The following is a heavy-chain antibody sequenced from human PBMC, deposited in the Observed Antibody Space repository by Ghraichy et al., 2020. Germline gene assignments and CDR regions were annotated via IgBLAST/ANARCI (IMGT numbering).Heavy chain of an antibody. Sequence: GGSLRLSCAASGFTFSSYSMNWVRQAPGKGLEWVSYISSSSSTIYYADSVKGRFTISRDNAKNSLYLQMNSLRDEDTAVYYCARDRTVVTRLPFDYWGQGTLVTVSS. CDR1: GFTFSSYS. D-gene: IGHD2-21*02. CDR3: ARDRTVVTRLPFDY. V-gene: IGHV3-48*02. CDR2: ISSSSSTI. J-gene: IGHJ4*02.